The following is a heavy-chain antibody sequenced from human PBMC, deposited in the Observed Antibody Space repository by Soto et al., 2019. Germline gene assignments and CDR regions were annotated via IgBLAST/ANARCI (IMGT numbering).Heavy chain of an antibody. CDR3: ARGRLTSCGGDCSLFDS. Sequence: QVQLQESGPGLVTPSETRSLTCTVAGDSIRTLYYWRGIRPTPGKGLEWIGHIHHSAGTSYNPSLMRLVAIAVDTCMIQFPPKVDSLTAAHTAVYYCARGRLTSCGGDCSLFDSWGQGMVVSVSS. CDR2: IHHSAGT. D-gene: IGHD2-21*02. CDR1: GDSIRTLYY. J-gene: IGHJ4*02. V-gene: IGHV4-59*01.